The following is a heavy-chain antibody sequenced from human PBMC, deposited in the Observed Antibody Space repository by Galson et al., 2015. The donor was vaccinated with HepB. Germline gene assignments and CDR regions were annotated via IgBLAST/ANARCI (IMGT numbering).Heavy chain of an antibody. CDR3: AKEWMRSGSYIQSFYHYGMPV. CDR1: GFTFSSYG. CDR2: ISYDGGNK. Sequence: SLRLSCAASGFTFSSYGMHWVRQAPGKGLEWVAVISYDGGNKYYGDSVKGRFTISGDNSQNTLHLQMNSLRAEDSAVYYYAKEWMRSGSYIQSFYHYGMPVWGHGTTVTVSS. V-gene: IGHV3-30*18. J-gene: IGHJ6*02. D-gene: IGHD1-26*01.